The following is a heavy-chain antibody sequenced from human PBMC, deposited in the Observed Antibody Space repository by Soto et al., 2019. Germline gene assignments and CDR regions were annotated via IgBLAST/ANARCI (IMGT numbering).Heavy chain of an antibody. CDR2: INHSGST. Sequence: SETLSLTCAVYGGSFSGYYWSWIRQPPGKGLEWIGEINHSGSTNYNPSLKSRVTISVDASKNQFSLKLSSVTAADTAVYYCAARLLTRRFDIWGQGTMVTVSS. CDR1: GGSFSGYY. CDR3: AARLLTRRFDI. J-gene: IGHJ3*02. V-gene: IGHV4-34*01. D-gene: IGHD5-12*01.